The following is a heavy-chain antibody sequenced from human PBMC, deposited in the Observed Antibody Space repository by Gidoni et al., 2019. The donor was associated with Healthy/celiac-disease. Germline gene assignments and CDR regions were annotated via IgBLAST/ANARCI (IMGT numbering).Heavy chain of an antibody. V-gene: IGHV4-31*03. CDR3: AREAAETNRYSSSWLFDY. J-gene: IGHJ4*02. CDR1: GGSISSGGYY. D-gene: IGHD6-13*01. CDR2: IYYSGST. Sequence: QVQLQESGPGLVKPSQTLSLTCTVSGGSISSGGYYWSWIRQHPGKGLEWIGYIYYSGSTYYNPSLKSRVTISVDTSKNQFSLKLSSVTAADTAVYYCAREAAETNRYSSSWLFDYWGQGTLVTVSS.